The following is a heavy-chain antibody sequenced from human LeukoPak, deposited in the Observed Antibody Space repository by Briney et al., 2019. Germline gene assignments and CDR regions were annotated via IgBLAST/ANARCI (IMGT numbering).Heavy chain of an antibody. CDR2: IQSDGSNK. J-gene: IGHJ4*02. CDR1: TFTFSSYG. Sequence: GGALVLSCAAATFTFSSYGMQWGRQAAGKGVGGGAFIQSDGSNKYYPDSVKGRFTISRDNSKNTLYLQMNSLRAEDTAVYYCANSYYSGSGTYYTLDYWGQGTLVTVSS. V-gene: IGHV3-30*02. D-gene: IGHD3-10*01. CDR3: ANSYYSGSGTYYTLDY.